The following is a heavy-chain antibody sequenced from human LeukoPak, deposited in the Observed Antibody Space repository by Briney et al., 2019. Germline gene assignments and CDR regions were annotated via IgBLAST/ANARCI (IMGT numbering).Heavy chain of an antibody. Sequence: GGSLRLSCAASGFTFSSYSMNWVRQAPGKGLEWVSSISSSSSYIYYADSVKGRFTISRDNAKNSLYLQMNSLRAEDTAVYYCARDLSRYTGNAGAGVDCFDPWGKETLVTFSS. V-gene: IGHV3-21*01. CDR1: GFTFSSYS. CDR2: ISSSSSYI. J-gene: IGHJ5*02. CDR3: ARDLSRYTGNAGAGVDCFDP. D-gene: IGHD1-20*01.